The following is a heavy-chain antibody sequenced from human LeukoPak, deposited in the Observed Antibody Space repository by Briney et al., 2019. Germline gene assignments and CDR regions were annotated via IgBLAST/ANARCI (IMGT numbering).Heavy chain of an antibody. CDR3: ARGAGYNYPYYFDY. D-gene: IGHD5-24*01. J-gene: IGHJ4*02. CDR1: GFNFNSYA. Sequence: GGSLRLSCAASGFNFNSYAMNWVRQAPGKGLEWVSAISGSGGSTYYADSVKGRFTISRDNSKNTLYLQMNSLRAEDTAVYYCARGAGYNYPYYFDYWGQGTLVTVSS. CDR2: ISGSGGST. V-gene: IGHV3-23*01.